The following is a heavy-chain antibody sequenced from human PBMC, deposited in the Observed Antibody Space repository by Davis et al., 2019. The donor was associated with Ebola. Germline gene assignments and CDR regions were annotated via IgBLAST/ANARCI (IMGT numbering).Heavy chain of an antibody. Sequence: GESLKISCAASGFTFSSYWMSWVRQAPGKGLEWVANIKQDGSEKYYVDSVKGRFTISRDNAKNSLYLQMNSLRAEDTAVYYCARTRWGWLLYYFDYWGQGTLVTVSS. CDR2: IKQDGSEK. CDR1: GFTFSSYW. CDR3: ARTRWGWLLYYFDY. V-gene: IGHV3-7*01. D-gene: IGHD4-23*01. J-gene: IGHJ4*02.